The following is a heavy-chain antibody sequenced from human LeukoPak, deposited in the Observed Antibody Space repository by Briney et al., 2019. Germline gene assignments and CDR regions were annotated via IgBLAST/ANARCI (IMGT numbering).Heavy chain of an antibody. Sequence: PGRSLRLSCAASGFTFSSYAMHWVRQAPGKGLEWVAVISYDGSNKYYADSVKGRFTISRDNSKNTLYLQMNSLRAEDTAVYYCARDRGRATYDYWGQGTLVTVSS. D-gene: IGHD1-26*01. V-gene: IGHV3-30-3*01. CDR1: GFTFSSYA. CDR3: ARDRGRATYDY. CDR2: ISYDGSNK. J-gene: IGHJ4*02.